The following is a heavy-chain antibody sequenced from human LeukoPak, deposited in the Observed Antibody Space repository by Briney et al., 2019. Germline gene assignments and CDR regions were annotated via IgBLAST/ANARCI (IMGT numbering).Heavy chain of an antibody. Sequence: RGSLRLSCAASGFTFSSYWMHWVRQAPGKGLVWVSRINSDGSSTSYADSVKGRFTISRDNAKNTLYLQMNSLRAEDTAVYYCARDPGSSLYGMDVWGQGTTVTVSS. CDR3: ARDPGSSLYGMDV. J-gene: IGHJ6*02. CDR1: GFTFSSYW. CDR2: INSDGSST. D-gene: IGHD6-6*01. V-gene: IGHV3-74*01.